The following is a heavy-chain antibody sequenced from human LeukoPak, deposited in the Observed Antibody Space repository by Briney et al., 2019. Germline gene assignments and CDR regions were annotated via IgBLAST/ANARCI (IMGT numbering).Heavy chain of an antibody. D-gene: IGHD1-26*01. J-gene: IGHJ2*01. CDR1: GFTFSSYS. CDR2: ISSSSSYI. CDR3: AKEGVQTPSDWYFDL. V-gene: IGHV3-21*04. Sequence: NPGGSLRLSGAASGFTFSSYSMNWVRQAPGKGLEWVSSISSSSSYIYYADSVKGRFTISRDNAKNSLYLQMNSLRAEDTAVYYCAKEGVQTPSDWYFDLWGRGTLVTVSS.